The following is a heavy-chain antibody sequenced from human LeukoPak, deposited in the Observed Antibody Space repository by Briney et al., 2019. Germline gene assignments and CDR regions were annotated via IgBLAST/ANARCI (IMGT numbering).Heavy chain of an antibody. CDR2: ISGDGGNT. J-gene: IGHJ4*02. V-gene: IGHV3-43*02. CDR3: AKDKALGYCSAGSCLYLDY. Sequence: GGPLRLSCAASGFTFDDYAIHWVRQAPGKGLEWVSLISGDGGNTYYADSVKGRFTLSRDNSKNSLYLQMNSLRSEDTAFYYCAKDKALGYCSAGSCLYLDYWGQGTLVTVSS. D-gene: IGHD2-15*01. CDR1: GFTFDDYA.